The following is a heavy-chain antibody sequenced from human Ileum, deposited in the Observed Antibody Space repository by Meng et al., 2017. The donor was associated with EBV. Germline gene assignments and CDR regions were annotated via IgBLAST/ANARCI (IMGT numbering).Heavy chain of an antibody. V-gene: IGHV3-74*01. Sequence: VQLVESGEGLFRPGGSLRLSCAASGFTFSSYWMHWVRQAPGKGLLWVSRINGDGSGSNYADSVKGRFTISRDNAKNTLSLQMNSLRAEDTAVYYCVGDGDNWNFDYWGQGTLVTVSS. CDR1: GFTFSSYW. CDR3: VGDGDNWNFDY. D-gene: IGHD1-20*01. CDR2: INGDGSGS. J-gene: IGHJ4*02.